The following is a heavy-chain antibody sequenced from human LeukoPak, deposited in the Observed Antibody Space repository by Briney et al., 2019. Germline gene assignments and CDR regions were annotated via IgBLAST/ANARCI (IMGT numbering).Heavy chain of an antibody. CDR1: GFTFSDYY. V-gene: IGHV3-20*04. Sequence: GGSLRLSCAASGFTFSDYYMSWIRQAPGKGLEWVSGINWNGGSTGYADPVKGRFTISRDNAKNSLYLQMNSLRAEDTALYYCARPLMELLGAFDIWGQGTMVTVSS. D-gene: IGHD2-15*01. J-gene: IGHJ3*02. CDR2: INWNGGST. CDR3: ARPLMELLGAFDI.